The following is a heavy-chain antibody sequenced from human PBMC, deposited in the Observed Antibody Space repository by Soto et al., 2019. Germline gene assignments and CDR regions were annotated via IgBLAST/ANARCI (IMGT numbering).Heavy chain of an antibody. CDR2: INPNGGST. Sequence: QVQLVQSGAEVKKPGASVKVSCKASGYTFSSYYIHWVRQAPGQGLEWIGIINPNGGSTNYAQNFKGRLNATRDTSTATVYMDLSALASDDTAMYYFARGLGLGDCWGQGPLVAVSS. CDR3: ARGLGLGDC. CDR1: GYTFSSYY. J-gene: IGHJ4*02. V-gene: IGHV1-46*03. D-gene: IGHD3-9*01.